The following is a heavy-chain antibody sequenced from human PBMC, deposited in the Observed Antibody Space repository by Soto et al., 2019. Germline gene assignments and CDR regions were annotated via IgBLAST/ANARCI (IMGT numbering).Heavy chain of an antibody. D-gene: IGHD4-17*01. CDR1: GYIFTNYA. Sequence: GASVKVSCKASGYIFTNYAVHWVRQAPGQRLEWMGWINAGTVNTSYSQKFQGRVTITTDTSAGTAYMELTSLRSEDTAVYYCARDRTTSSTRQFDYWGQGTLVTVSS. CDR3: ARDRTTSSTRQFDY. CDR2: INAGTVNT. J-gene: IGHJ4*02. V-gene: IGHV1-3*01.